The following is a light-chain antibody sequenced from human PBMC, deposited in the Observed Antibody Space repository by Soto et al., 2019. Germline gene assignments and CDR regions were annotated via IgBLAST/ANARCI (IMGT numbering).Light chain of an antibody. J-gene: IGKJ3*01. CDR3: QQSYPAPYT. CDR1: RSISNY. CDR2: GAS. Sequence: DIQMTQSPSSLSASVGDAVSLTCRASRSISNYLNWYQQKPGRAPKLLISGASSLQRGVPSRFSGSGSGTTFTLTITSLQPDDFGIYFCQQSYPAPYTFGPGTKVEIK. V-gene: IGKV1-39*01.